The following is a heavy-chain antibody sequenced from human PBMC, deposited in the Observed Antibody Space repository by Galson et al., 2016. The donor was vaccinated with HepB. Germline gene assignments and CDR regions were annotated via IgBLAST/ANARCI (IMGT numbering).Heavy chain of an antibody. CDR3: ARDVMGTWLYGFDL. CDR2: ISDSGTNI. D-gene: IGHD5-12*01. V-gene: IGHV3-48*02. J-gene: IGHJ3*01. Sequence: SLRLSCAASGFTFSPYNMNWVRQTPEKGLEWVSFISDSGTNIHYADSVKGRFTISRDNAENSLFLQMNSLRDGDTTMYYCARDVMGTWLYGFDLWGQGTMVTVSS. CDR1: GFTFSPYN.